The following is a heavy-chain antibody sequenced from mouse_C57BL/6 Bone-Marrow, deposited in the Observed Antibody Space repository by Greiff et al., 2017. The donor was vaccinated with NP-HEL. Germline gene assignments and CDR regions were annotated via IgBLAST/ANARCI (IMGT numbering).Heavy chain of an antibody. J-gene: IGHJ1*03. D-gene: IGHD1-1*01. CDR3: ARSNITTVVATYWYFDV. CDR1: GYAFSSSW. V-gene: IGHV1-82*01. CDR2: LYPGDGDT. Sequence: VKLQESGPELVKPGASVKISCKASGYAFSSSWMNWVKQRPGKGLEWIGRLYPGDGDTNYNGKFKGKATLTADKSSSTAYMQLSSLTSEDSAVYFCARSNITTVVATYWYFDVWGTGTTVTVSS.